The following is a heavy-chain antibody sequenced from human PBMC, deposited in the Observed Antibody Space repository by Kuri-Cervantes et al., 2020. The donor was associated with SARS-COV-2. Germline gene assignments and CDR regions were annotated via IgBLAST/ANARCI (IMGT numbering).Heavy chain of an antibody. CDR3: AREYSSSWYARPDYYYGMDV. D-gene: IGHD6-13*01. V-gene: IGHV1-69*04. CDR2: IIPILGIA. CDR1: GGTFSSHA. Sequence: SVKVSCKASGGTFSSHAISWVRQAPGQGLEWMGRIIPILGIANYAQKFQGRVTITADKSTSTAYMELSSLRSEDTAVYYCAREYSSSWYARPDYYYGMDVWGQGTTVTVSS. J-gene: IGHJ6*02.